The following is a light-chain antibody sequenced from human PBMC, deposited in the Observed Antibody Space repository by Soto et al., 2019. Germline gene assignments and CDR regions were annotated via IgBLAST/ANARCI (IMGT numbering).Light chain of an antibody. CDR1: QNVSGIY. CDR2: GAS. V-gene: IGKV3-20*01. CDR3: QQYGSTPRT. J-gene: IGKJ5*01. Sequence: EIVLTQSPGTLSLSPGERATLSCRASQNVSGIYLAWYQQKPGQTPRLLIYGASSRATGIPDRFSGSGSGTDFTLTISRLEPEDFAVYYCQQYGSTPRTFGQGTRLEIK.